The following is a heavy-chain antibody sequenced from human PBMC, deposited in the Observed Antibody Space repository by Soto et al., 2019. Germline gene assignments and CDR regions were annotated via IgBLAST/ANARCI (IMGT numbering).Heavy chain of an antibody. CDR1: GGTFSSYT. J-gene: IGHJ4*02. V-gene: IGHV1-69*01. CDR3: AKVVVGSRLSLDY. Sequence: QVQLVQSGAEVKKPGSSVTVSCKASGGTFSSYTISWVRQAPGQGLEWMTGITPIFGTPIYAQKFQDRVTITANASTMTAYMEMNRLTSEDTAVYYCAKVVVGSRLSLDYWGQGTLVTISS. D-gene: IGHD1-26*01. CDR2: ITPIFGTP.